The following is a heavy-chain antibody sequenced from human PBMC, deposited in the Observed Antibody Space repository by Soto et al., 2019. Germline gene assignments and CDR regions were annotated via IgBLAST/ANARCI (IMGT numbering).Heavy chain of an antibody. D-gene: IGHD3-9*01. V-gene: IGHV1-18*01. CDR3: ARDDILTAYSETSRFYYYYGLDV. CDR1: GYTFTSYG. Sequence: ASVKVSCKASGYTFTSYGISWVRQAPGQGLEWMGWISAYNGNTNYAQKLQGRVTMTTDTSTSTAYMELRSLRSDDTAVYYCARDDILTAYSETSRFYYYYGLDVWGQGTTATVTS. CDR2: ISAYNGNT. J-gene: IGHJ6*02.